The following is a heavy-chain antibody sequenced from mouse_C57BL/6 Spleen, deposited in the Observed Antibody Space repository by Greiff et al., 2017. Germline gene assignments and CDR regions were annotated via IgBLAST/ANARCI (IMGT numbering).Heavy chain of an antibody. CDR2: IDPANGNT. D-gene: IGHD2-4*01. CDR1: GFNIKNTY. J-gene: IGHJ4*01. V-gene: IGHV14-3*01. Sequence: EVQLQQSVAELVRPGASVKLSCTASGFNIKNTYMHWVKQRPEQGLEWIGRIDPANGNTKYAPKFQGKATITADTSSNTAYLQLSSLTSEDTAIYYWGSYYDYIKDYAVDYWGQGTSFTVSS. CDR3: GSYYDYIKDYAVDY.